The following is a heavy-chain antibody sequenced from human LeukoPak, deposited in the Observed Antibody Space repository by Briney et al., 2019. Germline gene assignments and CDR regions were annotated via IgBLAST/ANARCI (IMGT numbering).Heavy chain of an antibody. Sequence: GGSLRLSCAASGFTFSSYGMHWVRQAPGKGLEWVAVIWYDGSNKYYADSVKGRFTISRDNSKNTLHLQMNSLRAEDTAVYYCARDEIYYGSGSLGVDYWGQGTLVTVSS. CDR1: GFTFSSYG. CDR3: ARDEIYYGSGSLGVDY. D-gene: IGHD3-10*01. J-gene: IGHJ4*02. V-gene: IGHV3-33*01. CDR2: IWYDGSNK.